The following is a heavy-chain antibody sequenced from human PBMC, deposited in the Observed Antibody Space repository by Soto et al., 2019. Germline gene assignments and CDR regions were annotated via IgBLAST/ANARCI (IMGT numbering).Heavy chain of an antibody. CDR2: IGYDGSNK. J-gene: IGHJ3*01. D-gene: IGHD1-26*01. Sequence: QVQLVESGGGVVQPGRSLRLSCAASGFTFSSYGMHWVRQAPGKGLEWVAVIGYDGSNKYYADSVKGRFTISRDNSKNTLYLQMNRLRDEDTAVYYCAREEGATVGDAFDFLGQGTIVTVSS. CDR1: GFTFSSYG. CDR3: AREEGATVGDAFDF. V-gene: IGHV3-33*01.